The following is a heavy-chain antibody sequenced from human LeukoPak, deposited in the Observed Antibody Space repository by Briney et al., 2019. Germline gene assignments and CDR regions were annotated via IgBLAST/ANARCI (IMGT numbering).Heavy chain of an antibody. D-gene: IGHD3-10*01. CDR1: GYTFTGYY. Sequence: EASVKVSCKASGYTFTGYYMHWVRQAPGQGLEWMGWISPNSGGTNYAQKFQGRVTMTRDTSISTAYMELSRLRSDDTAVYYCARWRGRYWFDPWGQGTLVTVSS. CDR3: ARWRGRYWFDP. CDR2: ISPNSGGT. V-gene: IGHV1-2*02. J-gene: IGHJ5*02.